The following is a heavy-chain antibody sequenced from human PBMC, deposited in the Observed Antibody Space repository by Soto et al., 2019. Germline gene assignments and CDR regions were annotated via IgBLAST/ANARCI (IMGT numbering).Heavy chain of an antibody. CDR3: ASTARLLDS. CDR2: MSGSGGDI. Sequence: QVQLVESGGGLVKPGGSLRLSCAASGFNFRDHYMNWIRQAPGKGLEWVSYMSGSGGDINYADSVRGRFNMSRDNAKNSLFLQMNSLGAEDTAVYYCASTARLLDSWGQGTLVTVSS. V-gene: IGHV3-11*01. J-gene: IGHJ4*02. CDR1: GFNFRDHY. D-gene: IGHD2-21*01.